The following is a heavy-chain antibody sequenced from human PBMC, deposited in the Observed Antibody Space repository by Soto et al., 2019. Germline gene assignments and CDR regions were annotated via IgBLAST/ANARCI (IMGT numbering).Heavy chain of an antibody. J-gene: IGHJ4*02. CDR2: ISNDGNNN. D-gene: IGHD5-12*01. Sequence: QVQPVESGGGVVQPGRSLRLSCVVSGFTFRSYAMHWVRQAPGKWLEWVAVISNDGNNNYHADSVKGRFTISRDNSKNTLYLHMDSLRAEDTALYYCSRFVGYGGSEYYFDNWGQGIQVIVST. CDR1: GFTFRSYA. CDR3: SRFVGYGGSEYYFDN. V-gene: IGHV3-30-3*02.